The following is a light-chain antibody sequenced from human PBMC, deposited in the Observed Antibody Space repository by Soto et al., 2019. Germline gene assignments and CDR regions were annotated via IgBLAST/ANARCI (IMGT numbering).Light chain of an antibody. CDR3: SSFTGTTTLDV. Sequence: QSALTQPASVSGSPGQSITISCTGTSSDVGAYKYVSWYQQHPGKVPKLIIYGVSNRPSGVSNRFSGSQSGNTAFLNISGLQPEDEADYYCSSFTGTTTLDVFGTGTKLTVL. CDR1: SSDVGAYKY. CDR2: GVS. V-gene: IGLV2-14*03. J-gene: IGLJ1*01.